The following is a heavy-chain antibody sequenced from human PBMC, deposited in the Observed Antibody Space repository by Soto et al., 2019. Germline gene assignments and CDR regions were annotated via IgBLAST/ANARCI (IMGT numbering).Heavy chain of an antibody. J-gene: IGHJ5*02. CDR1: GFNFRNYE. V-gene: IGHV3-48*03. CDR3: ARISSGSGSFGWCDP. D-gene: IGHD3-10*01. Sequence: LRLSCAASGFNFRNYEMNWVRQAPGKGLEWVSYISSGGSTVQYADSVKGRFTVSRDNARNSLYLQMTSLRAEDTAVYFCARISSGSGSFGWCDPWGQGILVTVSS. CDR2: ISSGGSTV.